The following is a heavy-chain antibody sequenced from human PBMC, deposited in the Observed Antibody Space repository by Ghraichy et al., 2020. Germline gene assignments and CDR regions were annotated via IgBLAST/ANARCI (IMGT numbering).Heavy chain of an antibody. CDR1: GFIVSSNY. D-gene: IGHD2-8*02. V-gene: IGHV3-66*01. CDR3: ATGSTGHFYYCMDV. J-gene: IGHJ6*02. CDR2: VHGGATT. Sequence: GASLRLSCAASGFIVSSNYMSWVRQAPGKGLEWVSIVHGGATTDYAESVKGRFTISRDDSRNTVFLQMNNLGAEDTALYFCATGSTGHFYYCMDVWGQGTTVTVSS.